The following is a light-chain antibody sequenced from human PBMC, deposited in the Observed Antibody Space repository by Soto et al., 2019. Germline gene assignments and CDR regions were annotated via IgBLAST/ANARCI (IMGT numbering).Light chain of an antibody. CDR2: KAS. V-gene: IGKV1-5*03. J-gene: IGKJ1*01. Sequence: EIQMTQALSSLSVSVEDRVTLTCRASQRISGWLAWHQQKPGKAPKLLIYKASTLKSGVPSRFSGSGSGTEFTLTISSLQPDDFATYYCQHYNSYPEAFGQGTKVDIK. CDR3: QHYNSYPEA. CDR1: QRISGW.